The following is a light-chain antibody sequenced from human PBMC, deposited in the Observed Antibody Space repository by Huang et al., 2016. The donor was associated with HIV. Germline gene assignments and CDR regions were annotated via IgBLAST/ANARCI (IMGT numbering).Light chain of an antibody. V-gene: IGKV3-15*01. CDR2: GAS. CDR3: QQYNYWPRT. Sequence: ERVMTQSPDTLSVSPGERATLYCRASQYVSSNLAWYQQKPGQAPRLLVYGASTRVIDIPARFSGSGSGTEFTLTISSLQSEDSAVYYCQQYNYWPRTFGQGTKLEIK. J-gene: IGKJ2*01. CDR1: QYVSSN.